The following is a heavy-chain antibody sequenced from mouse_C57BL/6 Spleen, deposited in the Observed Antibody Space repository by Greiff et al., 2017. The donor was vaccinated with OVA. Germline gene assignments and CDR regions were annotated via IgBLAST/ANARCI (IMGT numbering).Heavy chain of an antibody. D-gene: IGHD1-1*01. CDR2: INPNNGGT. Sequence: VQLQQSGPELVKPGASVKISCKASGYTFTDYYMNWVKQSHGKSLEWIGDINPNNGGTSYNQKFKGKATLTVDKSSSTAYMELRSLTSEDSAVYYCARRAYGSPFDYWGQGTTRTVSS. V-gene: IGHV1-26*01. CDR1: GYTFTDYY. J-gene: IGHJ2*01. CDR3: ARRAYGSPFDY.